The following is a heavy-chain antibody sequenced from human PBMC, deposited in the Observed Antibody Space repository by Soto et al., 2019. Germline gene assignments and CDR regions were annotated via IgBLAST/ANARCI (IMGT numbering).Heavy chain of an antibody. D-gene: IGHD3-3*01. CDR2: MNPNSGNT. V-gene: IGHV1-8*01. J-gene: IGHJ6*03. CDR1: GYTFTSYD. CDR3: AGEGNDFWSGYSQYYYYYMDV. Sequence: GASVKVSCKASGYTFTSYDINWVRQATGQGLEWMGWMNPNSGNTGYAQKFQGRVTMTRNTSISTAYMELSSLGSEDTAGYYCAGEGNDFWSGYSQYYYYYMDVWGKGTTVTV.